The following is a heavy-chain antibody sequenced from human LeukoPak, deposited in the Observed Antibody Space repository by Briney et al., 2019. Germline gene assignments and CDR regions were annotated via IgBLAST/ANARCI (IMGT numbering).Heavy chain of an antibody. CDR1: GFTFSSYA. CDR2: ISGSGGST. Sequence: PGGSLRLSCAASGFTFSSYAMSWVRQAPGKGLEWVSAISGSGGSTYYADSVKGRFTISRDNSKNTLYLQMNSLRAEDTAVYYCAKSHYDFWSGYYGAGVYFDYWGQGTLVTVSS. V-gene: IGHV3-23*01. CDR3: AKSHYDFWSGYYGAGVYFDY. J-gene: IGHJ4*02. D-gene: IGHD3-3*01.